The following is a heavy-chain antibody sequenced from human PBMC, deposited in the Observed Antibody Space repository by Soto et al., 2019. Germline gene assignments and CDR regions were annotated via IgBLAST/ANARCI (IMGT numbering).Heavy chain of an antibody. Sequence: GESLKISCKGSGYSFTSYWIGWVRQMPGKGLEWMGRIDPSDSYTNYSPSFQGHVTISADKSISTAYPEWSRLKASDTAMYYCARVYCSSLSCYPWFDPWGQGTLVTVSS. D-gene: IGHD2-2*01. CDR3: ARVYCSSLSCYPWFDP. V-gene: IGHV5-10-1*01. J-gene: IGHJ5*02. CDR2: IDPSDSYT. CDR1: GYSFTSYW.